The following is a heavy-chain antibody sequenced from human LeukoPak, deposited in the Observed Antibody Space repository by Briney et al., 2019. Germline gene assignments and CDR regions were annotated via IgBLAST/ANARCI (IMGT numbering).Heavy chain of an antibody. V-gene: IGHV3-72*01. CDR3: ARGGSYYASYFDY. J-gene: IGHJ4*02. CDR1: GFTFDDYG. Sequence: GGSLRLSCAASGFTFDDYGMSWVRQAPGKGLEWVGRTRNKANSYTTEYAASVKGRFTISRDDSKNSLYLQMNSLKTEDTAVYYCARGGSYYASYFDYWGQGTLVTVSS. CDR2: TRNKANSYTT. D-gene: IGHD1-26*01.